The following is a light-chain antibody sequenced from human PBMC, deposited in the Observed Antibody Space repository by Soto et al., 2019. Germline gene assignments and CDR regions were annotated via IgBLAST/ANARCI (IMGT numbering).Light chain of an antibody. CDR2: GAS. CDR1: QSVSSSS. Sequence: EIVLTQSPGTLSLSQGERATLSCRASQSVSSSSLAWYQQKPGQAPRLLIYGASSRATAIPDRFSGSGSGTDFTLTISRLEPEDFAVYYCQQYGSLPRTFGQGTNVEIK. V-gene: IGKV3-20*01. J-gene: IGKJ1*01. CDR3: QQYGSLPRT.